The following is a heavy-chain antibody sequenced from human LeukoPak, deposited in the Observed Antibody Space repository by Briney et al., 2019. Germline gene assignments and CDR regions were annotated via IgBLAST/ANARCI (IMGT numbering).Heavy chain of an antibody. J-gene: IGHJ4*02. CDR1: GYSFTSYW. V-gene: IGHV5-51*01. Sequence: GESLKISCKGSGYSFTSYWIGWVRQMPGKGLEWMGIIYPGDSDTRYSPSFQGQVTISADKSISTAYLQWSSLKASDTAMYYCARHLGNYYGSGSYSYWGQGTLVTVSS. CDR3: ARHLGNYYGSGSYSY. D-gene: IGHD3-10*01. CDR2: IYPGDSDT.